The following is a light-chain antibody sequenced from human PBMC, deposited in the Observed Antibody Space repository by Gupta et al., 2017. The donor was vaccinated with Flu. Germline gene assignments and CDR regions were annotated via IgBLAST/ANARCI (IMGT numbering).Light chain of an antibody. CDR3: MQALQTPWT. J-gene: IGKJ1*01. Sequence: EIVMTQFPLSLPVTPGEPASISCKSNQSLLHVDGKNYLDWYLQKPGQPPQLLMCLGSNRAPAVPDRISGSGSGTDFTLIISTVEAADAGVYYCMQALQTPWTFGQGTKVEIK. V-gene: IGKV2-28*01. CDR1: QSLLHVDGKNY. CDR2: LGS.